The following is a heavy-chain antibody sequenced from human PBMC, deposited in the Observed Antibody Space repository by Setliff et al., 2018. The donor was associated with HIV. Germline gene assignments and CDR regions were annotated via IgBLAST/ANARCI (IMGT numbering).Heavy chain of an antibody. D-gene: IGHD3-3*01. J-gene: IGHJ6*02. V-gene: IGHV1-2*02. CDR1: GYIFIRYY. Sequence: ASVKVSCKTSGYIFIRYYIFWVRQAPGQGLEWMGNINPHTGVTRYAEKFQGRVTMTRDTSISTIYMELSRLRSDDPAVYYCARDVRDGFEEWFSTLDDGMDVWGQGTTVTVSS. CDR2: INPHTGVT. CDR3: ARDVRDGFEEWFSTLDDGMDV.